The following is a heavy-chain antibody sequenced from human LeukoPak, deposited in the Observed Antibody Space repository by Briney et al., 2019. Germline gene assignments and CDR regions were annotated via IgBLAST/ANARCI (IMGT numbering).Heavy chain of an antibody. D-gene: IGHD5-18*01. Sequence: EASVKASCKASGYTFTSYAMNWVRQAPGQGLEWMGWINTNTGNPTYAQGFTGRFVFSLDTSVSTAYLQISSLKAEDTAVYYCARVVGSYGYKSLDYWGQGTLVTVSS. CDR3: ARVVGSYGYKSLDY. CDR1: GYTFTSYA. CDR2: INTNTGNP. V-gene: IGHV7-4-1*02. J-gene: IGHJ4*02.